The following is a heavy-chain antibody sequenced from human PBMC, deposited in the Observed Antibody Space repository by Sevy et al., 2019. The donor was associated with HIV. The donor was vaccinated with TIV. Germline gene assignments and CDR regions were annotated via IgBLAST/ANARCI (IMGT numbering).Heavy chain of an antibody. CDR2: IWLEESNT. D-gene: IGHD4-17*01. CDR1: GFTFSGYG. V-gene: IGHV3-33*01. CDR3: ARDLEFYDSGDYGPAFMPDY. Sequence: GGSLRLSCAASGFTFSGYGMHWVRQGQGKGLEWVEVIWLEESNTYYADSVKGRFTISRDIAKNTLHLQMNSLRAEDTAVYYCARDLEFYDSGDYGPAFMPDYWGQGTLVTFSS. J-gene: IGHJ4*02.